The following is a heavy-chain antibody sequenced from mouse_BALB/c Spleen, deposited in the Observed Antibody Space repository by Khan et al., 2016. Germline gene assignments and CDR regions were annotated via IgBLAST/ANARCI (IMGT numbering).Heavy chain of an antibody. Sequence: EVKLLESGGGLVQPGGSLKLSCAASGFDFSRYWMSWVRQAPGKGLEWIGEINPNSSTINYTPSLKDKFIISRDNAKNTLYLQMSKVRSEDTALYYCARLHYYGYMNYWGQGTTLTVSS. J-gene: IGHJ2*01. CDR1: GFDFSRYW. V-gene: IGHV4-1*02. CDR2: INPNSSTI. CDR3: ARLHYYGYMNY. D-gene: IGHD1-2*01.